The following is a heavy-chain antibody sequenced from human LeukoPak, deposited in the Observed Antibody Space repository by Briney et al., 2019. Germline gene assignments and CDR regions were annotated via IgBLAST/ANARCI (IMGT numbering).Heavy chain of an antibody. CDR1: GYTFNGYW. CDR3: ARPESPELYFQH. CDR2: IYPGDSDT. D-gene: IGHD1-14*01. Sequence: GESLKISCKGSGYTFNGYWIGWVRQKPGKGLEWMGIIYPGDSDTRYSPSFQGQVTISADKSISTAYLQWSSLKASDTAMYYCARPESPELYFQHWGQGTLVTVSS. V-gene: IGHV5-51*01. J-gene: IGHJ1*01.